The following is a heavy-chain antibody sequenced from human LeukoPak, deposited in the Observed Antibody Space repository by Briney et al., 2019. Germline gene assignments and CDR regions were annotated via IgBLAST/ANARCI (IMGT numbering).Heavy chain of an antibody. V-gene: IGHV1-46*01. CDR2: IDPSGSST. CDR3: ARDQPQKRYYYYGMDV. Sequence: ASVKVSCKASGYTFTNYYMHWVRQAPGQGLEWMGIIDPSGSSTSYAQKFQGRVTMTRDTSTSTVYMELSSLRSEDTAVYYCARDQPQKRYYYYGMDVWGQGTTVTVSS. CDR1: GYTFTNYY. J-gene: IGHJ6*02.